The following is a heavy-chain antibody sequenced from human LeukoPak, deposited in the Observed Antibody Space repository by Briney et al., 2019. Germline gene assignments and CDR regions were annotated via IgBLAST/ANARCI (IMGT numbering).Heavy chain of an antibody. V-gene: IGHV3-23*01. J-gene: IGHJ4*02. Sequence: PGGSLRLSCAASGFTFSSYAMSWVRQAPGKGLEWVSAISGSGGSTYYADSVKGRFTISRDNSKNTLYLQMNSLRAEDTAVYYCAKGRIPAYYDSSGYYYVGSPFDYWGQGTLVTVSS. D-gene: IGHD3-22*01. CDR1: GFTFSSYA. CDR3: AKGRIPAYYDSSGYYYVGSPFDY. CDR2: ISGSGGST.